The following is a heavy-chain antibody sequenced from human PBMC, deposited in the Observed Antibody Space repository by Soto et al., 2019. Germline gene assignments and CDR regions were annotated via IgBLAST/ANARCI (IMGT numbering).Heavy chain of an antibody. CDR3: AGAAAARAPRYWYFDL. V-gene: IGHV4-31*03. D-gene: IGHD6-13*01. CDR2: IHYSGNI. CDR1: GGSISSGAYY. J-gene: IGHJ2*01. Sequence: QVQLQESGPGLVKPSQTLSLTCTVSGGSISSGAYYWSWIRQHPGKGLEWIGYIHYSGNIYYNPSLKGRVTISEDTFKNRFSRRLSSVTAADTAVYYCAGAAAARAPRYWYFDLWGRGTRVTVSS.